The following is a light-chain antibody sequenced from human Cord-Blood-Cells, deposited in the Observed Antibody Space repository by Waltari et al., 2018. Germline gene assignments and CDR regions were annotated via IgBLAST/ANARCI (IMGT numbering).Light chain of an antibody. CDR1: ILRTHY. CDR3: NSRDSSGNHLV. J-gene: IGLJ3*02. CDR2: GKN. Sequence: SSELTQDPAVSVALGQTVRITCQGSILRTHYAIWYQQKPGQAPVLVIYGKNNRPSGIPDRFSGSSSGNTASLTITGAQAEDEADYYCNSRDSSGNHLVFGGGTKLTVL. V-gene: IGLV3-19*01.